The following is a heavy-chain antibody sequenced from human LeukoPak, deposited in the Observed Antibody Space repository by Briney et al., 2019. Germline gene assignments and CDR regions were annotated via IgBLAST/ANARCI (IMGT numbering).Heavy chain of an antibody. CDR1: GGSISTYY. Sequence: SETLSLTCTVSGGSISTYYWNWIRQPPGKGLEWIGEINHSGSTNYNPSLKSRVTISVDTSKNQFALKLNSVTAADTAVYYCARGGFRAAAGTALWYWGQGTLVTVSS. CDR3: ARGGFRAAAGTALWY. D-gene: IGHD6-13*01. V-gene: IGHV4-34*01. CDR2: INHSGST. J-gene: IGHJ4*02.